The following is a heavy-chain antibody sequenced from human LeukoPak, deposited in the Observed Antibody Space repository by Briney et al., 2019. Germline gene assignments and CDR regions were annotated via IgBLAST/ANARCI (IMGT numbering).Heavy chain of an antibody. Sequence: GRSLRLSCAASGFTSSSYGMHWVRQAPGKGLEWLAVIGYDGSNKYYADSVKGRFNISRDNSKNTLYLQMNSLRVEDTAVYYCARDSASTPLDYWGQGTLVTVSS. D-gene: IGHD1-26*01. CDR3: ARDSASTPLDY. CDR2: IGYDGSNK. V-gene: IGHV3-33*01. J-gene: IGHJ4*02. CDR1: GFTSSSYG.